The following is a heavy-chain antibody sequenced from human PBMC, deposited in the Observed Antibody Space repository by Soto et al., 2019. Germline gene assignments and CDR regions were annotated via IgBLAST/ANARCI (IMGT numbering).Heavy chain of an antibody. Sequence: EVHLLESGGGLVQPGESLRLSCTASRFTFRTYALSWVRQSPGKGLEWVSGISGSGVGTYYADSVKGRFTISRDNSNNTLYLQMTSRRAEDTAVYYCAKDARVGELRAFDYWGQGTLVTVSS. CDR3: AKDARVGELRAFDY. J-gene: IGHJ4*02. V-gene: IGHV3-23*01. CDR1: RFTFRTYA. D-gene: IGHD1-26*01. CDR2: ISGSGVGT.